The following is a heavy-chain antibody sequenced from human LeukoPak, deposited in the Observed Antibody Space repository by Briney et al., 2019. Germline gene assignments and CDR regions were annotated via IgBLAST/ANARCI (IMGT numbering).Heavy chain of an antibody. CDR3: VKALGQWLVYYFDY. V-gene: IGHV3-64D*09. CDR2: ISNNGGIT. Sequence: PGGSLRLSCSASGFTFSTYAMHWVRQAPGKGLEYASAISNNGGITYSADSVKGRFTISRDNSKKTLTLQMSSLRTEDTAVYYRVKALGQWLVYYFDYWGQGTLVTVSS. CDR1: GFTFSTYA. D-gene: IGHD6-19*01. J-gene: IGHJ4*02.